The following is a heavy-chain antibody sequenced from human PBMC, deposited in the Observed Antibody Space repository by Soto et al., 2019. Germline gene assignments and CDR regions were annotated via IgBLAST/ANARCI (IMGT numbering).Heavy chain of an antibody. CDR3: ARSAPLGSYHYYYYYYMDV. Sequence: SETLSLTCTVSGGSISSYYWSWIRQPPGKGLEWIGYIYYSGSTNYNPSLKSRVTISVDTSKNQFSLKLSSVTAADTAVYYCARSAPLGSYHYYYYYYMDVWGKGTTVTVSS. J-gene: IGHJ6*03. CDR1: GGSISSYY. D-gene: IGHD1-26*01. CDR2: IYYSGST. V-gene: IGHV4-59*01.